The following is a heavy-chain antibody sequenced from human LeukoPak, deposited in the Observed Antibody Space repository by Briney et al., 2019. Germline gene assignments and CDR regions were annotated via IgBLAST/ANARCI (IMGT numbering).Heavy chain of an antibody. V-gene: IGHV4-61*02. D-gene: IGHD6-6*01. CDR3: ARERVIAARPHFIYYYYMDV. J-gene: IGHJ6*03. CDR2: IYTSGGT. CDR1: GGSISSGSYY. Sequence: PSQTLSLTCTVSGGSISSGSYYWSWIRQPAGKGLEWIGRIYTSGGTNYNPSLKSRVTISVETSKNQFSLKLSSVTAADTAVYYCARERVIAARPHFIYYYYMDVWGKGTTVTVSS.